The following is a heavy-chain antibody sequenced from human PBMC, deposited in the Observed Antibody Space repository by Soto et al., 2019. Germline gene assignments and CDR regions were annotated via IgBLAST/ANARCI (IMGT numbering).Heavy chain of an antibody. V-gene: IGHV3-33*01. CDR1: GFTFSSYG. J-gene: IGHJ4*02. D-gene: IGHD6-13*01. CDR3: ARGEYSSSWYGGHYFDY. CDR2: IWYDGSNK. Sequence: QVQLVESGGGVVQPGRSLRLSCAASGFTFSSYGMHWVRQAPGKGLEWVAVIWYDGSNKYYTDSVKGRFTISRDNSKNTLYLQMNSLRAEDTAVYYCARGEYSSSWYGGHYFDYWGQGTLVTVSS.